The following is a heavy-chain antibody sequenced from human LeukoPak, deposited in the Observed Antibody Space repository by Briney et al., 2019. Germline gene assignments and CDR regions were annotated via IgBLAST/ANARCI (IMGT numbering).Heavy chain of an antibody. Sequence: GGSLRLSCAASGFTFSSYGMHWVRQAPGKGLEWVAVISYDGSNKYYADSVKGRFTISRDNSKNTLCLQMNSLRAEDTAVYYCAVVAANPNRRPFDIWGQGTMVTVSS. CDR3: AVVAANPNRRPFDI. V-gene: IGHV3-30*03. J-gene: IGHJ3*02. CDR1: GFTFSSYG. D-gene: IGHD2-15*01. CDR2: ISYDGSNK.